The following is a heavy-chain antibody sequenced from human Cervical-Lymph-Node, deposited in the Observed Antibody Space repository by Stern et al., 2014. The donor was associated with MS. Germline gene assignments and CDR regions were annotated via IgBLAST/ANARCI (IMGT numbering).Heavy chain of an antibody. V-gene: IGHV3-66*01. CDR3: ARGPWRYTADY. J-gene: IGHJ4*02. CDR1: GFDVSDKY. Sequence: VQLVQSGGGLVQPGGSLRLSCVASGFDVSDKYINWVRQAPGKGLEWVSVFYAGGLTFYADSVKGRFTISRDNSKNTVYLQMNSLRAEDTAVYYCARGPWRYTADYWGQGTLVTVSS. D-gene: IGHD3-16*02. CDR2: FYAGGLT.